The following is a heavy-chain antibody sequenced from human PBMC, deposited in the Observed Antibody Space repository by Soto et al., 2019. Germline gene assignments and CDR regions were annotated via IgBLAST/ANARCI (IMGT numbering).Heavy chain of an antibody. D-gene: IGHD5-18*01. CDR1: GFTFSNHW. Sequence: EVQLVESGGGLVQPGGSLRLSCAASGFTFSNHWMTWVRQAPGKGLEWVANIKQDGSEKYYVDSVKGRFTISRDNAKNSLYRQRNSLRVEDTAVYYCAREVPGYSYGSSDWYFDLWGRGTLVTVSS. CDR3: AREVPGYSYGSSDWYFDL. V-gene: IGHV3-7*04. J-gene: IGHJ2*01. CDR2: IKQDGSEK.